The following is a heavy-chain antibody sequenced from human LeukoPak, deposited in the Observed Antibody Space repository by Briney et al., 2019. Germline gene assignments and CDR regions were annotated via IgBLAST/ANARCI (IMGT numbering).Heavy chain of an antibody. CDR3: ARDRYYDRGPFDY. V-gene: IGHV4-39*07. CDR2: IYYSGST. J-gene: IGHJ4*02. D-gene: IGHD3-22*01. Sequence: PSETLSLTCTVSGVSISSSSYYWGWLRQPPGKGLEWIGSIYYSGSTYYNPSLKIPLTISVATSKNQFSLKLSSVTAADTAVYYCARDRYYDRGPFDYWGQGTLVTVSS. CDR1: GVSISSSSYY.